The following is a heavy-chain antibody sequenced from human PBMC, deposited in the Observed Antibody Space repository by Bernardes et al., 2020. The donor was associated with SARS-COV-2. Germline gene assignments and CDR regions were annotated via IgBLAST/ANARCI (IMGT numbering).Heavy chain of an antibody. CDR1: GFTFSSYA. D-gene: IGHD3-10*01. V-gene: IGHV3-23*01. Sequence: GSLRLSCEASGFTFSSYAMSWVRQAPGKGLEWVSAISGSGGSTYYADSVKGRFTISRDNSENTLYLQMNSLRAEDTAVYYCAKDQELLRFGGGYAFDIWGQGTMVTVSS. J-gene: IGHJ3*02. CDR2: ISGSGGST. CDR3: AKDQELLRFGGGYAFDI.